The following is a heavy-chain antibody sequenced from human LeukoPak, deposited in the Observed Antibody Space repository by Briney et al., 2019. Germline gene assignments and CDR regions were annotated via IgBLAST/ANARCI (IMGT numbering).Heavy chain of an antibody. CDR1: GFTFRDYT. CDR2: IRSKAYGEKT. J-gene: IGHJ4*02. V-gene: IGHV3-49*03. Sequence: PGGSLRLSCKTSGFTFRDYTMTWLRQAPGRGLEWVGFIRSKAYGEKTEYAASVKGRFAISRDDSKSIAYLRMNSLTADDTAMYYCSTDWGYSNSGVFDFWGQGTLVTVSS. CDR3: STDWGYSNSGVFDF. D-gene: IGHD6-13*01.